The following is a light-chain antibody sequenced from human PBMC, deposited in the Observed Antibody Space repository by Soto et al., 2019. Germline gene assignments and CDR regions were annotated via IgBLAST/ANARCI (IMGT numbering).Light chain of an antibody. V-gene: IGKV3-15*01. J-gene: IGKJ1*01. CDR3: QQYNNWPPVT. Sequence: EIVMTQSPATLSVSPGERATLSCRASQSVSSNLAWYQQKPGQAPRLLIYGASTRATGIPTRFSGSGSGTEFTLTISSLQSEDFAVYYCQQYNNWPPVTFGQGTKVEIK. CDR2: GAS. CDR1: QSVSSN.